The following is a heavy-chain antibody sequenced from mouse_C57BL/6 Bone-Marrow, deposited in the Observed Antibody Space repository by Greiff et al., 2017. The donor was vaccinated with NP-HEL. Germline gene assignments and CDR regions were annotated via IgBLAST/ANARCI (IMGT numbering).Heavy chain of an antibody. CDR1: GYTFTSYW. J-gene: IGHJ2*01. V-gene: IGHV1-50*01. D-gene: IGHD3-2*02. Sequence: VQLQQPGAELVKPGASVKLSCKASGYTFTSYWMQWVKQRPGQGLEWIGEIDPSDSYTNYNQKFKGKATLTVDPSASTAYMQLSSLTSEDSAVYYCARRGVRLRYSYWGQGTTRTVSS. CDR3: ARRGVRLRYSY. CDR2: IDPSDSYT.